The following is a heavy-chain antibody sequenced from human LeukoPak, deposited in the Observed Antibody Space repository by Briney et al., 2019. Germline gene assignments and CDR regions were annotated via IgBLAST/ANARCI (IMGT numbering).Heavy chain of an antibody. J-gene: IGHJ3*02. V-gene: IGHV3-21*01. Sequence: PGGSLRLSCAASGFTFSSYSMNWVRQAPGKGLEWVSSISSSSSYIYYADSVKGRFTISRDNAKNSLYLQMNSLRAEDTAVYYCASKYCSSTSCLAPDAFDIWGQGTMVTVSS. CDR3: ASKYCSSTSCLAPDAFDI. CDR1: GFTFSSYS. CDR2: ISSSSSYI. D-gene: IGHD2-2*01.